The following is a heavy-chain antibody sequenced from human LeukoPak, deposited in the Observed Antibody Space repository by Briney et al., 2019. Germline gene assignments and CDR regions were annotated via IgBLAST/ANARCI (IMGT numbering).Heavy chain of an antibody. D-gene: IGHD2-2*01. J-gene: IGHJ4*02. CDR2: IYYSGST. V-gene: IGHV4-59*12. CDR3: AGVVVGSANGVGY. CDR1: GGSISSYY. Sequence: PSETLSLTCAVSGGSISSYYWSWIRQPPGKGLEWIGYIYYSGSTNYNPSLKSRVTISVDTSKNQFSLKLSSVTAADTAVYYCAGVVVGSANGVGYWGQGTLVTVSS.